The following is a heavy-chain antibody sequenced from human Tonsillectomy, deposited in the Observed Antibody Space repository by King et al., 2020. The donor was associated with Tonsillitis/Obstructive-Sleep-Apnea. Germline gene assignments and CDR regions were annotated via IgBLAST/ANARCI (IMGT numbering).Heavy chain of an antibody. Sequence: ITLKESDPTLVKPTQTLTLTCTFSGFSLSTSGEGVGWIRQPPGKALEWLAIIYWDDDKRYSPSLKSRLTITKDTSKNQVVLTMTNMDPVDTATYYCAHRLGCSSDICYSGFDYWGQGTLVTVSS. D-gene: IGHD2-8*01. CDR1: GFSLSTSGEG. J-gene: IGHJ4*02. CDR2: IYWDDDK. V-gene: IGHV2-5*02. CDR3: AHRLGCSSDICYSGFDY.